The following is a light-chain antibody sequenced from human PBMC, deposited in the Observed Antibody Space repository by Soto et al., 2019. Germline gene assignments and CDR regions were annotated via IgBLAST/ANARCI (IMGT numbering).Light chain of an antibody. V-gene: IGKV3-11*01. CDR3: QQRSTSLT. J-gene: IGKJ4*01. Sequence: EIMLTQSPATLSLSPGERATLSCRASQSVSSYLAWYQQKPGQAPRLLIYDASNRATGIPARFSGSGSGTDFTLTISSLEPEDFAVYYCQQRSTSLTFGGGTKVEIK. CDR2: DAS. CDR1: QSVSSY.